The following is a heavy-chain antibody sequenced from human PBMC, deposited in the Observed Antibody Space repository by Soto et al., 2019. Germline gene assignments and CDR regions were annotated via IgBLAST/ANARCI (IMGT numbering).Heavy chain of an antibody. CDR1: GGSFSGYY. J-gene: IGHJ5*02. D-gene: IGHD2-15*01. CDR2: INHSGST. Sequence: SETLSLTCAVYGGSFSGYYWSWIRQPPGKGLEWIGEINHSGSTNYNPSLKSRVTTSVDTSKNQFSLKLSSVTAADTAVYYCARGQIVVVVAATSGVWFDPWGQGTLVTVSS. CDR3: ARGQIVVVVAATSGVWFDP. V-gene: IGHV4-34*01.